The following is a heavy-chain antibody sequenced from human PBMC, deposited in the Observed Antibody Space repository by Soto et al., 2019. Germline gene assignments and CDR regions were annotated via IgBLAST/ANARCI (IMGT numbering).Heavy chain of an antibody. CDR3: ARDGTQHLGFEAFDI. D-gene: IGHD6-13*01. V-gene: IGHV4-4*02. CDR1: SGAISSSNW. J-gene: IGHJ3*02. CDR2: IHHSGST. Sequence: HVQLQSSGPGLVKPSGTLSLTCAVCSGAISSSNWCMWVRKPPGEGLKWIGEIHHSGSTNYNASLKSLVTVSVDKSKHQFSLTLSSVAAADTAVYYCARDGTQHLGFEAFDIGGQGTMVTVSS.